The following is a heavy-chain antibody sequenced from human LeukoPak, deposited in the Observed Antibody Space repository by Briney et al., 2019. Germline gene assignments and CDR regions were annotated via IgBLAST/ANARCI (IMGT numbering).Heavy chain of an antibody. V-gene: IGHV3-53*01. CDR3: ARLANPSGYWD. CDR2: VYSGGST. J-gene: IGHJ4*02. CDR1: GFTVITNY. Sequence: GRSLRLSCAASGFTVITNYMNWVHQAPGKGLEWVSVVYSGGSTFYADSVKGRFTISRDNSKNTLYLQMNSLRVEDTAVYYCARLANPSGYWDWGQGTLVTVSS. D-gene: IGHD3-22*01.